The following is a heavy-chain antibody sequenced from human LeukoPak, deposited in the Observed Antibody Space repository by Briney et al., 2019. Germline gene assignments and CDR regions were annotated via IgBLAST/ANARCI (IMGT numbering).Heavy chain of an antibody. D-gene: IGHD4-17*01. CDR2: ISAYNGDT. V-gene: IGHV1-18*01. CDR1: GYTFSSYG. J-gene: IGHJ6*03. CDR3: ARRGGKNYGDYLLYYYYMDV. Sequence: WASVKVSCKASGYTFSSYGISWVRQAPGQGLEWMGWISAYNGDTHYAQKFQGRVTMTTDTSTSTAYMELRSLRSDDTAMYYCARRGGKNYGDYLLYYYYMDVWGKGTTVTVSS.